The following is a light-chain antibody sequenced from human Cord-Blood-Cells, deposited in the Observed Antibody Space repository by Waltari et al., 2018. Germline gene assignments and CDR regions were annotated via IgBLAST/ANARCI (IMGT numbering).Light chain of an antibody. J-gene: IGKJ3*01. Sequence: EIVLTQSPATLSLSPGERATLSYRASQSVSSYLAWYQQKPGQAPRLLIYDASNRATGIPARFSGSGSGTDFTLTISSLEPEDFAVYYCQQRSNWPPGGTFGPGTKVDIK. CDR1: QSVSSY. CDR2: DAS. CDR3: QQRSNWPPGGT. V-gene: IGKV3-11*01.